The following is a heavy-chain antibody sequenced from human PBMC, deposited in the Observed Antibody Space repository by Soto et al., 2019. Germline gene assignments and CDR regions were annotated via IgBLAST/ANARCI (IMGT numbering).Heavy chain of an antibody. CDR2: INAGNGNT. D-gene: IGHD1-26*01. Sequence: QVQLVQSGAEVKKPGASVKVSCKASGYTFTSYAMHWVRQAPGQMLEWMGWINAGNGNTKYSQKFQGRVTITRDTSASTAYLELSSRRSEDTAVYYCAGDLGVGAASDYWGQGTLVTVSS. CDR1: GYTFTSYA. CDR3: AGDLGVGAASDY. V-gene: IGHV1-3*01. J-gene: IGHJ4*02.